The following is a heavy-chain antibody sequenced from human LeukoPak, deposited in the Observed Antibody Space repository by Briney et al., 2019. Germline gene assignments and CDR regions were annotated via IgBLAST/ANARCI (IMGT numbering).Heavy chain of an antibody. CDR2: MYASGIT. CDR3: ARDSGYYTNPYYFDY. Sequence: SETLSLTCTVSGGSIGSYYWSWIRQPAGKGLEWIGRMYASGITNYNPSLKSRVTMSVDTSKNQFSLKLSSVTAADTAVYYCARDSGYYTNPYYFDYWGQGTLVTVSS. V-gene: IGHV4-4*07. D-gene: IGHD3-3*01. J-gene: IGHJ4*02. CDR1: GGSIGSYY.